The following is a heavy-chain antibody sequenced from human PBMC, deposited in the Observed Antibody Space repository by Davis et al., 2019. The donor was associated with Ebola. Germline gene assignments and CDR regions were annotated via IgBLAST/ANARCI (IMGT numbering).Heavy chain of an antibody. J-gene: IGHJ4*02. D-gene: IGHD2/OR15-2a*01. CDR3: ARVVLGFFASARYYFDY. Sequence: AASVKVSCKASGYTFTSYYMHWVRQAPGQGLEWMGIINPSGGSTSYAQKFQGRVTITRDTSTSTVYMELSSLRSEDTAVYYCARVVLGFFASARYYFDYWGQGTLVTVSS. V-gene: IGHV1-46*01. CDR1: GYTFTSYY. CDR2: INPSGGST.